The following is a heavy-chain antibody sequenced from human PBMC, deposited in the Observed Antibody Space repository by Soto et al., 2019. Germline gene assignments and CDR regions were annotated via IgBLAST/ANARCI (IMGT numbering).Heavy chain of an antibody. D-gene: IGHD3-10*01. CDR2: ISGNSVYT. V-gene: IGHV3-23*01. Sequence: EVQLLESGGDLVQPGGSLRLSCVASGFTFSNYAINWVRQAPGKGLECVSAISGNSVYTYYADSVKGRFTISRDNSKNTLYMQMSSLTAEDTAYYYCAKVFYGGNKGYFDYWGQGTLVTVSS. J-gene: IGHJ4*02. CDR3: AKVFYGGNKGYFDY. CDR1: GFTFSNYA.